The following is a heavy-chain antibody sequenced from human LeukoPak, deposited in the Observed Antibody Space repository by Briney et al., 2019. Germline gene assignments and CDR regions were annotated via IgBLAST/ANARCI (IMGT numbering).Heavy chain of an antibody. CDR2: IYTSGST. CDR1: GGSFSGYY. CDR3: ARVSSAGIWDY. V-gene: IGHV4-4*07. D-gene: IGHD6-19*01. J-gene: IGHJ4*02. Sequence: SETLSLTCTVSGGSFSGYYWSWIRQPAGKGREWIGRIYTSGSTNYNPSLKSRVTMSVDTSKNQFSLKLSSVTAADTAVYYGARVSSAGIWDYWGQGTLVTVSS.